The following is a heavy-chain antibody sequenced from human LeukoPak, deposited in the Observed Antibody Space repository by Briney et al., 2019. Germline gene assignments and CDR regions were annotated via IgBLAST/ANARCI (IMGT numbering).Heavy chain of an antibody. CDR1: GFMFSHYA. V-gene: IGHV3-23*01. D-gene: IGHD3-22*01. CDR3: AKPIDSNRYYSFVN. Sequence: GGSLRLSCAASGFMFSHYAMTWVRQAPGKGLEWVSTINNSYSAYYSDSVEGRFTISRDNSRNTLYLQMSSLRAEDTAVYYCAKPIDSNRYYSFVNWGQGTQVTGSS. CDR2: INNSYSA. J-gene: IGHJ4*02.